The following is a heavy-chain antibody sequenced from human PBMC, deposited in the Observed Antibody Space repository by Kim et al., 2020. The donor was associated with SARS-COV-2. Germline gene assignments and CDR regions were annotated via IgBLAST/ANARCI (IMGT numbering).Heavy chain of an antibody. CDR2: INHSGST. J-gene: IGHJ5*02. V-gene: IGHV4-34*01. D-gene: IGHD2-15*01. Sequence: SETLSLTCAVYGGSFSGYYWSWIRQPPGKGLEWIGEINHSGSTNYNPSLKSRVTISVDTSKNQFSLKLSSVTAADTAVYYCARGRIVATTPRGGCSGGSCPDYNWFDPWGQGTLVTVSS. CDR3: ARGRIVATTPRGGCSGGSCPDYNWFDP. CDR1: GGSFSGYY.